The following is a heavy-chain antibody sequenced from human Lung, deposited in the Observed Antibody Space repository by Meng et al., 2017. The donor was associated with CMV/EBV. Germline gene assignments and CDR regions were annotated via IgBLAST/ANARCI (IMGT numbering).Heavy chain of an antibody. CDR3: ARAFYDSIFDGMDV. CDR2: ISYDGSNK. J-gene: IGHJ6*02. D-gene: IGHD3-22*01. CDR1: GFTFSSYA. V-gene: IGHV3-30*04. Sequence: GESLKISCAASGFTFSSYAMHWVRQAPGKGLEWVAVISYDGSNKYYADSVKGRFTISRDNSKNTLYLQMNSLRAEDTVVYYCARAFYDSIFDGMDVWGQGTTVTVSS.